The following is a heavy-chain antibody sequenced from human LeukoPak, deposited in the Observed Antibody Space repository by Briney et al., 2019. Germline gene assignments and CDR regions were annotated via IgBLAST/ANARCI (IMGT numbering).Heavy chain of an antibody. J-gene: IGHJ5*02. D-gene: IGHD3-10*01. CDR2: INHSGST. Sequence: SETLSLTCVLYGGSSSGYYWSWIRQPPGKGLEWIGEINHSGSTNYNPSLKSRVTISVDTSKNQFSLKLSSVTAADTAVYYCARRGPPRTLLRGVKSGWFDPWGQGTLVTVSS. V-gene: IGHV4-34*01. CDR1: GGSSSGYY. CDR3: ARRGPPRTLLRGVKSGWFDP.